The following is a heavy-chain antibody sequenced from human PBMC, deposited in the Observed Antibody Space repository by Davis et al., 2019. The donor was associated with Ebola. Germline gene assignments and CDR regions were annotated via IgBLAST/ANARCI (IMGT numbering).Heavy chain of an antibody. CDR2: IEFLGNT. CDR3: ARGFTYSSSWYGVRGMDV. V-gene: IGHV4-59*01. Sequence: SETLSLTCTVSGGSIGSFYWSWVRQPPGKGLEWIGYIEFLGNTNYSPSLKSRVTISLDTSKSQVSLKLSSVTAADTAVYYCARGFTYSSSWYGVRGMDVWGKGTTVTVSS. D-gene: IGHD6-13*01. CDR1: GGSIGSFY. J-gene: IGHJ6*04.